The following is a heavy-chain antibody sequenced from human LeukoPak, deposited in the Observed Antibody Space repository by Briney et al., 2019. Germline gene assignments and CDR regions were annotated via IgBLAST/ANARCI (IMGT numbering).Heavy chain of an antibody. D-gene: IGHD4-23*01. CDR3: ARDYGGSSPFDY. J-gene: IGHJ4*02. V-gene: IGHV3-30*12. CDR1: GFTFSSYG. Sequence: GGSLRLSCAASGFTFSSYGMHWVRQAPGKGLEWVAFLQYDGSNEYYADSVKGRFTISRDNAKNSLYLQMNSLRAEDTAVYYCARDYGGSSPFDYWGQGTLVTVSS. CDR2: LQYDGSNE.